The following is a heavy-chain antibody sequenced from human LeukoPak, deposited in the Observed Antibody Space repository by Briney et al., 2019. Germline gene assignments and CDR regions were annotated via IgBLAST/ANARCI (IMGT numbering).Heavy chain of an antibody. D-gene: IGHD6-19*01. Sequence: GGSLRLSCAASGFSFSSYSMNWVRQAPGKGLEWVSSISSSSSYIYYADLVKGRFTISRDNAKNSLYLQMNSLRAEDTAVYYCAREIAAVAFDYWGQGTLVTVSS. CDR2: ISSSSSYI. CDR1: GFSFSSYS. CDR3: AREIAAVAFDY. J-gene: IGHJ4*02. V-gene: IGHV3-21*01.